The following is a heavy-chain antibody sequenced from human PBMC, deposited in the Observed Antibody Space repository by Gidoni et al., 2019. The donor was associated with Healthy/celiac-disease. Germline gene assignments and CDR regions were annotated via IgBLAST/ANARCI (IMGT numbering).Heavy chain of an antibody. V-gene: IGHV3-21*01. CDR3: ARGVVPAAFGWFDP. Sequence: EVQLVESGGGLVKPGWSLRLSCAASGFTFSSYSMNWVRQAPGKGLEWVSSISSSSSYIYYADSVKGRFTISRDNAKNSLYLQMNSLRAEDTAVYYCARGVVPAAFGWFDPWGQGTLVTVSS. D-gene: IGHD2-2*01. J-gene: IGHJ5*02. CDR2: ISSSSSYI. CDR1: GFTFSSYS.